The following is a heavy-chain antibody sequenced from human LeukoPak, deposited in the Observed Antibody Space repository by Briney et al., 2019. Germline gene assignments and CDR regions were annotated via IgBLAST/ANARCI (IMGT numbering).Heavy chain of an antibody. Sequence: GGSLRLSCAASGFTFSSYSMNWVRQAPGKGLEWVSSIITSSRYIYYADSVKGRFTISRDNAKNALYLQMNSLSAEDTAVYYCARQQWLDGAYYFDYWGQGTLVTVYS. D-gene: IGHD6-19*01. J-gene: IGHJ4*02. CDR2: IITSSRYI. V-gene: IGHV3-21*01. CDR1: GFTFSSYS. CDR3: ARQQWLDGAYYFDY.